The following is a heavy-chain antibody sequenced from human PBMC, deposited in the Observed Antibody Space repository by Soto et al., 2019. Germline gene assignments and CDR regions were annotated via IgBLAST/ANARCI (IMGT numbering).Heavy chain of an antibody. V-gene: IGHV1-69*01. Sequence: QVQLVQSGAEVKEPGSSVKVSCKASGGGNLRDYRTTWVRRAPGQGLEWMGGIIPKLGSANYAQNFQGRGTVTADESTNPGHMELRSLRSDDTAVYYCARGGDGYNCGPVYWGQGTPVTVSS. CDR1: GGGNLRDYR. CDR3: ARGGDGYNCGPVY. D-gene: IGHD2-21*01. CDR2: IIPKLGSA. J-gene: IGHJ4*02.